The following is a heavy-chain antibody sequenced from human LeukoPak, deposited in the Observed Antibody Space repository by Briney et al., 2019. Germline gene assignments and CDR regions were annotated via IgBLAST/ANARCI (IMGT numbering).Heavy chain of an antibody. Sequence: PGRSLRLSCAASGFTFSSYAMHWVRQAPGKGLEWVAVISYDGSNKYYADSVKGRFTISRDNSKNTQYLQMDSLRAEDTAVYYCARDSFKRYSGYFDYWGQGTLVTVSS. V-gene: IGHV3-30*04. CDR1: GFTFSSYA. J-gene: IGHJ4*02. CDR2: ISYDGSNK. CDR3: ARDSFKRYSGYFDY. D-gene: IGHD1-26*01.